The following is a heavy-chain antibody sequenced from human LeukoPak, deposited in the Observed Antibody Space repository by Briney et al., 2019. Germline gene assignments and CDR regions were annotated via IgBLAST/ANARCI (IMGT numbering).Heavy chain of an antibody. Sequence: SETLSLTCTVSGGSISSYYRSWIRQPPGKGLEWIGYIYYSGSTNYNPSLKSRVTISVDTSKNQFSLKLSSVTAADTAVYYRARDSGVAAAGTLYYFDYWGQGTLVTVSS. CDR3: ARDSGVAAAGTLYYFDY. CDR1: GGSISSYY. V-gene: IGHV4-59*01. J-gene: IGHJ4*02. CDR2: IYYSGST. D-gene: IGHD6-13*01.